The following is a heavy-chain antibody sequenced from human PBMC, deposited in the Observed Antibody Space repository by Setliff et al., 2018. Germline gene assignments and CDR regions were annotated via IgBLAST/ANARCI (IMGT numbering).Heavy chain of an antibody. CDR2: INHRGST. CDR3: ARGRNIAARLFDS. CDR1: GGTFSDHY. J-gene: IGHJ4*02. D-gene: IGHD6-6*01. Sequence: SETLSLTCAAYGGTFSDHYWTWIRQPPGKGLEWIGEINHRGSTNYNPSLKSRATISIDTSKDQFSLEVASVTAADAGVYYCARGRNIAARLFDSWGQGTRVTVSS. V-gene: IGHV4-34*01.